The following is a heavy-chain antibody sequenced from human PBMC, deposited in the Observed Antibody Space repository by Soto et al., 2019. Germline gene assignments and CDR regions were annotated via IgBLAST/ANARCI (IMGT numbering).Heavy chain of an antibody. CDR2: IKPDGSRT. Sequence: GSLRLSCAASGFTFSSYWMHWVRQAPGEGLVWVSYIKPDGSRTKDADSVKGRFTISGDNARNTLYLRMNSLRAEDTAVYYCARDNNWSYDSWGRGTLVTVSS. J-gene: IGHJ4*02. CDR3: ARDNNWSYDS. D-gene: IGHD1-1*01. V-gene: IGHV3-74*03. CDR1: GFTFSSYW.